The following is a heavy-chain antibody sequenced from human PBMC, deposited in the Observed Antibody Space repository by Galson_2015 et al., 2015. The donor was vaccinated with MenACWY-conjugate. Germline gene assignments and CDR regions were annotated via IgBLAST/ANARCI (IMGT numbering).Heavy chain of an antibody. Sequence: SLRLSCAASGFTFNNSWMHWVRQPPGKGLEWISYIKADGSFSNYADSVKGRFTISTDNAKNMVYLQMDGLGDEDTAVYFCARDNNWSFDSWGQGTLVTVSS. V-gene: IGHV3-74*01. CDR1: GFTFNNSW. D-gene: IGHD1-1*01. CDR3: ARDNNWSFDS. J-gene: IGHJ4*02. CDR2: IKADGSFS.